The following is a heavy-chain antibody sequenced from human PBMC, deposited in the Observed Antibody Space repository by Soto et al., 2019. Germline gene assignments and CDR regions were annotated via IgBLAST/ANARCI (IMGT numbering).Heavy chain of an antibody. V-gene: IGHV4-39*01. CDR3: ARRYDYVWGSYRDFDY. Sequence: QLQLQESGPGLVKPSETLSLTCTVSGGSISSSSYYWGWIRQPPGKGLEWIGSIYYSGSTYYNPSLKSRVTISVDTSKNQFSLKLSSVTAADTAVYYCARRYDYVWGSYRDFDYWGQGTLVTVSS. J-gene: IGHJ4*02. CDR2: IYYSGST. CDR1: GGSISSSSYY. D-gene: IGHD3-16*02.